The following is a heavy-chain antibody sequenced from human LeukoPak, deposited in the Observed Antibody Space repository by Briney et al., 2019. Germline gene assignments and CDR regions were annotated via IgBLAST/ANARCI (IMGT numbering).Heavy chain of an antibody. V-gene: IGHV3-7*01. J-gene: IGHJ3*02. CDR1: GFTFSSYW. CDR3: ARDIRDYYGSVHGFGI. D-gene: IGHD3-10*01. CDR2: KKEDGSEK. Sequence: GGSLRLSCAASGFTFSSYWMSWVRQAPGKGLEWVANKKEDGSEKYYVDSVKGRFSIARDNAKNSLYLQMNSLRAEDTGIYYCARDIRDYYGSVHGFGIWGQGTMVTVSS.